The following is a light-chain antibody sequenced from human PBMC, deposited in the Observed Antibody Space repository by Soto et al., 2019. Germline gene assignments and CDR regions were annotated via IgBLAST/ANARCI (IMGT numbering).Light chain of an antibody. Sequence: EIVLTQSPATLSLSPGERATLSCRASQSVKTFLVWYQQRPGQAPRLLIYDPSHRAAGIPARFSGSGFGTDFTLTISSLEPEDAAVYCCQQRSNWPPITFGQGTRLEIK. V-gene: IGKV3-11*01. CDR2: DPS. J-gene: IGKJ5*01. CDR3: QQRSNWPPIT. CDR1: QSVKTF.